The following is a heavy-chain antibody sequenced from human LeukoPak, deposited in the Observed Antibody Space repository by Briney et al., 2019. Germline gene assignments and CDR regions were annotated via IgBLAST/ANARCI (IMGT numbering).Heavy chain of an antibody. Sequence: PSETLSLTCTVSGGSISSSSYYWGWIRQPPGKGLEWIGSIYYSGSTYYNPSLKSRVTISVDTSKNQFSLKLSSVTAADTAVYYCARLPYSYGNYFDCWGQGTLVTVSS. CDR2: IYYSGST. D-gene: IGHD5-18*01. CDR3: ARLPYSYGNYFDC. CDR1: GGSISSSSYY. J-gene: IGHJ4*02. V-gene: IGHV4-39*01.